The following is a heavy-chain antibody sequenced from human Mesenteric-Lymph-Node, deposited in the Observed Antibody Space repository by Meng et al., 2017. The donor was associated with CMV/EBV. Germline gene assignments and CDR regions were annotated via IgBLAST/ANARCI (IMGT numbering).Heavy chain of an antibody. CDR3: ASHSYGGNSVHAFDI. J-gene: IGHJ3*02. CDR1: GCLRSGDYY. Sequence: GCLRSGDYYWSWIRQPPGKGLEWIGYMCYSGSNYYNPSLKSRITISLDTSKNQFSLKLSSVTAADTAVYYCASHSYGGNSVHAFDIWGQGTMVTVSS. V-gene: IGHV4-30-4*01. CDR2: MCYSGSN. D-gene: IGHD4-23*01.